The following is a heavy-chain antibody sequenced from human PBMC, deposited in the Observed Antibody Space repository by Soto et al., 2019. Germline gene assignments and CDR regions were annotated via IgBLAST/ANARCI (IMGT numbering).Heavy chain of an antibody. CDR1: GFTFDDYP. Sequence: GGSLRLSCRTSGFTFDDYPMSWFRQAPGKGLEWVSYIRNKAYGETTEYAASVKGRFIISRDGSTSIAYLQMNSLKTDDTAVYFCARAVRIVGDAFDMWGQGTMVTVSS. CDR3: ARAVRIVGDAFDM. D-gene: IGHD1-1*01. CDR2: IRNKAYGETT. V-gene: IGHV3-49*01. J-gene: IGHJ3*02.